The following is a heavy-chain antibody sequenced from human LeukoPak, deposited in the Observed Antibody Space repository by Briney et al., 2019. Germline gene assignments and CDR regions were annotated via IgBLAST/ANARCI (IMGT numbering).Heavy chain of an antibody. CDR1: GGSISLSNYY. Sequence: NPSETLSLTCTVPGGSISLSNYYWGWIRQPPGKGLEWIGSIYYSGTTYYNPSLKSRVTISLDTSKNQFSLKLSSVTAADTAVYYRAREMLYGGVIGYWGQGTLVTVSS. J-gene: IGHJ4*02. CDR2: IYYSGTT. CDR3: AREMLYGGVIGY. D-gene: IGHD3-16*02. V-gene: IGHV4-39*07.